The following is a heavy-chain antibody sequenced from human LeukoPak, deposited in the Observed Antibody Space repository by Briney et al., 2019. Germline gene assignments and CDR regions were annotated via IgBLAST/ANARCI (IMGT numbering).Heavy chain of an antibody. CDR3: ARAPVGAHGPFEY. Sequence: ETLSRTCTVSGGSINNYYWTWFRQPPGERLEWIGYVYHSGSTNYKPSLKSRLPMSIDTSSNQSSLELSSVTAADTAVYYCARAPVGAHGPFEYWGQGTLVTVSS. J-gene: IGHJ4*02. CDR2: VYHSGST. D-gene: IGHD1-26*01. V-gene: IGHV4-59*01. CDR1: GGSINNYY.